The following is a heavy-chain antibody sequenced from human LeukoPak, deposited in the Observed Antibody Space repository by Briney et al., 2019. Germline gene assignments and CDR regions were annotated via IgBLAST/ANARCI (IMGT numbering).Heavy chain of an antibody. J-gene: IGHJ4*02. D-gene: IGHD2-2*01. CDR3: ATILGYCSSTSCYAPFDY. CDR1: GFTFSSYA. V-gene: IGHV3-23*01. CDR2: TSGSGGST. Sequence: GGSLRLSCAASGFTFSSYAMSRVRQAPGKGLEWVSATSGSGGSTYYADSVKGRFTISRDNSKNTLYLQMNSLRAEDTAVYYCATILGYCSSTSCYAPFDYWGQGTLVTVSS.